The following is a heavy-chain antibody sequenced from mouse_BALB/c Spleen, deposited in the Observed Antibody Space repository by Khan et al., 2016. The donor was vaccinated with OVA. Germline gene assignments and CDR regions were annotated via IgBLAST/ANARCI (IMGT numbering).Heavy chain of an antibody. CDR2: IDPFSGGT. D-gene: IGHD2-2*01. V-gene: IGHV1S135*01. CDR3: TRQGYVAWFTY. J-gene: IGHJ3*01. CDR1: GYSFTTYY. Sequence: EVQLQQSGPELMKPGASVKISCKASGYSFTTYYIHWVIQSHGKSLEWIGFIDPFSGGTTYNQKFKGKATLTADKSSSTAYIHLSNLTSEDSAAYYCTRQGYVAWFTYGGQGTLVTVSA.